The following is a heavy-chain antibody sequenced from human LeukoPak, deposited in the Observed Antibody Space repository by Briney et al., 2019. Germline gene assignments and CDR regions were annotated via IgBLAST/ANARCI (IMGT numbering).Heavy chain of an antibody. J-gene: IGHJ4*02. Sequence: PGGSLRLSCAASGFTFSSYNMNWVRQAPGKGLEWVSSITSGSSYIYYADSVKGRFTISRDNAKNSLYLQMNSLRAEDTAVYYCARDSSLNYYGSGSLGLWGQGTLVTVSS. CDR3: ARDSSLNYYGSGSLGL. CDR1: GFTFSSYN. CDR2: ITSGSSYI. V-gene: IGHV3-21*01. D-gene: IGHD3-10*01.